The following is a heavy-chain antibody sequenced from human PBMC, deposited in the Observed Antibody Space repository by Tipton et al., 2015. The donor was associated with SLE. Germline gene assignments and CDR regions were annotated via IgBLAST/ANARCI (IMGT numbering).Heavy chain of an antibody. J-gene: IGHJ5*02. Sequence: SLRLSCAASGFTFSSFNMNWVRQAPGKGLEWISFISASSSPIFYADFVEGRFTIFRDNAKNSLFLEMNNLRVEDTAVYYCTTTEVVEWDIMGFDAWGQGTLVTVSA. CDR2: ISASSSPI. D-gene: IGHD3-3*01. CDR1: GFTFSSFN. V-gene: IGHV3-48*01. CDR3: TTTEVVEWDIMGFDA.